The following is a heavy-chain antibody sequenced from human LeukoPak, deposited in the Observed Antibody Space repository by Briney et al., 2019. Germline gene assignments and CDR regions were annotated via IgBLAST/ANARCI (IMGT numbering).Heavy chain of an antibody. CDR1: GYSISSGYY. Sequence: TSETLSLTCTVSGYSISSGYYWGWIRQPPGKGLEWIGSIYHSRSTYYNPSLKSRVTISVDTSKNQFSLKLSSVTAADTAVYYCASGADSSNYFLYYWGQGILVTVSS. D-gene: IGHD3-22*01. V-gene: IGHV4-38-2*02. CDR3: ASGADSSNYFLYY. CDR2: IYHSRST. J-gene: IGHJ4*02.